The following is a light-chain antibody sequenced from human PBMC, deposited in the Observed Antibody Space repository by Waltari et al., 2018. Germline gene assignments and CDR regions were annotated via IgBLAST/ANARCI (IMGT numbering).Light chain of an antibody. V-gene: IGLV1-40*01. CDR2: GNS. CDR1: SSNIGAGYD. J-gene: IGLJ3*02. Sequence: QSVLTQPPSVSGAPGQRVTFSCTGSSSNIGAGYDVHWYQKLPGTAPKLPIYGNSNRPSGVPDRFSGSKSGTSASLAITGLQAEDEADYYCQSFDTSLSERVFGGGTKLTVL. CDR3: QSFDTSLSERV.